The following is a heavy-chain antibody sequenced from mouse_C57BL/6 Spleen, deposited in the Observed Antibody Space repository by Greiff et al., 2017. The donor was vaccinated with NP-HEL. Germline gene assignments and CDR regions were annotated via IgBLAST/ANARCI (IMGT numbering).Heavy chain of an antibody. CDR2: IDPSDSET. D-gene: IGHD3-2*02. J-gene: IGHJ2*01. CDR1: GYTFTSYW. Sequence: VQLQQPGAELVRPGSSVKLSCKASGYTFTSYWMHWVKQRPIQGLEWIGNIDPSDSETHYNQKFKDKATLTVDKSSSTAYMQLSSLTSEDSAVYYCAREDSSGYFDHWGQGTTLTVSS. CDR3: AREDSSGYFDH. V-gene: IGHV1-52*01.